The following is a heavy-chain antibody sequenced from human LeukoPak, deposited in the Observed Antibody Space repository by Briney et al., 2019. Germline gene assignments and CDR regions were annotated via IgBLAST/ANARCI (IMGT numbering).Heavy chain of an antibody. CDR2: ISAYNGNT. CDR1: GYTFTSYG. D-gene: IGHD1-1*01. V-gene: IGHV1-18*04. CDR3: ARDMYNWNDFSFDY. Sequence: ASVKVSCKASGYTFTSYGISWVRQAPGRGLEWMGWISAYNGNTNYAQKLQGRVTMTTDTSTSTAYMELRSLRSDDTAVYYCARDMYNWNDFSFDYWGQGTLVTVSS. J-gene: IGHJ4*02.